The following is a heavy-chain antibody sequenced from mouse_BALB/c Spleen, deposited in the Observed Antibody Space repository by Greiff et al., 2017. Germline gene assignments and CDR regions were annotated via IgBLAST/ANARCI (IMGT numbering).Heavy chain of an antibody. Sequence: VQLVESGPGLVAPSQSLSITCTVSGFSLTGYGVNWVRQPPGKGLEWLGMIWGDGSTDYNSALKSRLSISKDNSKSQVFLKMNSLQTDDTARYYCARDGGKGRNYFDYWGQGTTLTVSS. V-gene: IGHV2-6-7*01. CDR1: GFSLTGYG. CDR3: ARDGGKGRNYFDY. J-gene: IGHJ2*01. D-gene: IGHD2-1*01. CDR2: IWGDGST.